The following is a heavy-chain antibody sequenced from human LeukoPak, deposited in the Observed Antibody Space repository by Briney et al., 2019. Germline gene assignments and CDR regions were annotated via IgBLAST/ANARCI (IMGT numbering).Heavy chain of an antibody. CDR2: TYYRSKWYN. J-gene: IGHJ6*02. Sequence: SQTLSLTCAISGDSVSSNSAAWNWIRQSPSRGLEWLGRTYYRSKWYNDYAVSVKSRITINPDASKNQFSLQLNSVTPEDTAVYYCARASQQLVLMNYYGMDVWGQGTTVTVSS. CDR3: ARASQQLVLMNYYGMDV. V-gene: IGHV6-1*01. CDR1: GDSVSSNSAA. D-gene: IGHD6-13*01.